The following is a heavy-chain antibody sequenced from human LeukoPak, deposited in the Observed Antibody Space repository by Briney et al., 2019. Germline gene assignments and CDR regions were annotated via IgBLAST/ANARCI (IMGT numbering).Heavy chain of an antibody. CDR3: TRDTGDGSYDY. CDR2: LSSSGTTI. CDR1: GLTFSNYA. V-gene: IGHV3-48*02. Sequence: GGSLRLSCTPYGLTFSNYAMNCVRHDPGNGLQWVSYLSSSGTTIYYADSVKGRFTISRDNAKNSLYLQMNSLRDEDTAVYYWTRDTGDGSYDYWGQGTLVTVSS. D-gene: IGHD1-26*01. J-gene: IGHJ4*02.